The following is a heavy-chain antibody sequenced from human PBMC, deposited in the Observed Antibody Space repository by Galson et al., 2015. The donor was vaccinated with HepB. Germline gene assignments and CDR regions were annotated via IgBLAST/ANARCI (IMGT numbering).Heavy chain of an antibody. J-gene: IGHJ6*02. D-gene: IGHD3-22*01. Sequence: SVKVSCKVSGYTLTELSMHWVRQAPGKGLEWMGGFDPEDGETIYAQKFQGRVTMTEDTSTDTAYMELSSLRSEDTAVYYCSTDSKVYYYDSTPYGMDVWGQGTTVTVAS. CDR2: FDPEDGET. CDR3: STDSKVYYYDSTPYGMDV. CDR1: GYTLTELS. V-gene: IGHV1-24*01.